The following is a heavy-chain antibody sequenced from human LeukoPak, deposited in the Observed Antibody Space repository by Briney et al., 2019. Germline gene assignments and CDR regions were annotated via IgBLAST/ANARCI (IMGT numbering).Heavy chain of an antibody. CDR3: ASSQEAWFDP. CDR1: GFTFSSYA. Sequence: GGSLRLSCAASGFTFSSYAMHWVRQAPGKGLEWVAVISYDGSNKYYADSAKGRFTISRDNSKNTLYLQMNSLRAEDTAVYYCASSQEAWFDPWGQGTLVTVSS. J-gene: IGHJ5*02. CDR2: ISYDGSNK. V-gene: IGHV3-30*04.